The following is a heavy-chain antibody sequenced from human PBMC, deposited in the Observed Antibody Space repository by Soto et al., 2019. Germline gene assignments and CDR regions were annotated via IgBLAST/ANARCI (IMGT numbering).Heavy chain of an antibody. CDR3: ARARRGGLPDDAFDI. D-gene: IGHD2-2*01. CDR2: ISTDNGNT. Sequence: ASVKVSCKASGYTFTSSGISWVRQAPGQGLEWMGWISTDNGNTNYAQHLQGRVSMTTDTSTSTAYMDLRSLRSDDTAVYYCARARRGGLPDDAFDIWGQGTMVTVSS. V-gene: IGHV1-18*01. J-gene: IGHJ3*02. CDR1: GYTFTSSG.